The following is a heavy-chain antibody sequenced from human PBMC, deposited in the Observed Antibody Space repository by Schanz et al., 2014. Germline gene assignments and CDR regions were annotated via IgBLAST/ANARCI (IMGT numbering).Heavy chain of an antibody. D-gene: IGHD6-19*01. CDR1: GYSFTTYD. CDR2: ISVYHGHT. J-gene: IGHJ4*02. V-gene: IGHV1-18*01. Sequence: QVQLVQSGAEVKKPGASVRVSCKASGYSFTTYDVNWVRQAPGQGLEWMGWISVYHGHTNYAEKVPGGVTMTTDTSTSTAYMELSSLRSEDTAVYYCAASSGWHPSTDYWGQGTLXTVSS. CDR3: AASSGWHPSTDY.